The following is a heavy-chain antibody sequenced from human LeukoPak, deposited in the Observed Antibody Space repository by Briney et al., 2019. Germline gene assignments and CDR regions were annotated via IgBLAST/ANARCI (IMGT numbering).Heavy chain of an antibody. CDR3: ARARGDYDYYLDHKWFDP. V-gene: IGHV1-69*05. Sequence: GASVKVSCKASGGTFSSYAISWVRQAPGQGLEWMGGIIPIFGTANYAQKFQGRVTITTDESTSTAYMELSSLRSEDTAVYYCARARGDYDYYLDHKWFDPWGQGTLVTVSS. CDR2: IIPIFGTA. CDR1: GGTFSSYA. J-gene: IGHJ5*02. D-gene: IGHD5-12*01.